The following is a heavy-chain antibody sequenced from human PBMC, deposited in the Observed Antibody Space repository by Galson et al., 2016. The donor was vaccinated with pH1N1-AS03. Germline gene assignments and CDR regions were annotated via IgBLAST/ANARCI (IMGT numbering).Heavy chain of an antibody. J-gene: IGHJ3*02. CDR3: ARDANYDFWSGHDAFDI. Sequence: SCKASGGTFSSYAISWVRQAPGQGLEWMGGIIAMFGTADYAQKVQGRVTITADKSTSTAYMEMSSLRSEDTAVYYCARDANYDFWSGHDAFDIWGPGTMVTVSS. CDR1: GGTFSSYA. V-gene: IGHV1-69*06. D-gene: IGHD3-3*01. CDR2: IIAMFGTA.